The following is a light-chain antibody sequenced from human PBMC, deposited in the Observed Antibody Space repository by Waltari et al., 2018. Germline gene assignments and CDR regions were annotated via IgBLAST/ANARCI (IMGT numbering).Light chain of an antibody. CDR3: AVWDDSRNDLV. V-gene: IGLV1-44*01. CDR2: NNR. Sequence: QSLLTQTPSMSEAPGPTVVISCSGRAANIGLNAVHWYQQVPGMAPKLLIFNNRVQSSGVPDRFSGTKFPASASLTISGLQPDDEATYYCAVWDDSRNDLVFGGGTKLTVL. J-gene: IGLJ2*01. CDR1: AANIGLNA.